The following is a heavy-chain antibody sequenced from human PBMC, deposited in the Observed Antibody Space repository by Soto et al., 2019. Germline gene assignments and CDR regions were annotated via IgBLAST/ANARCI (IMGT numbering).Heavy chain of an antibody. V-gene: IGHV3-11*06. CDR3: AGYCSSTSCYTLGGMDV. J-gene: IGHJ6*02. D-gene: IGHD2-2*02. CDR2: ISSSSSYT. Sequence: GSLRLSCAASGFTFGDYYMSWIRQAPGKGLEWVSYISSSSSYTNYADSVKGRFTISRDNAKNSLYLQMNSLRAEDTAVYYCAGYCSSTSCYTLGGMDVWGQGTTVTVSS. CDR1: GFTFGDYY.